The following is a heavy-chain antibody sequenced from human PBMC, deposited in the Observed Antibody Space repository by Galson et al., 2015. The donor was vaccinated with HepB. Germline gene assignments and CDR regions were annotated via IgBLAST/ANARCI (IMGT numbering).Heavy chain of an antibody. V-gene: IGHV3-48*03. CDR3: VRGHLGVYGSSWNVFDY. D-gene: IGHD2-2*01. CDR2: IATTGDV. CDR1: GFPFSSYN. Sequence: SLRLSCAVSGFPFSSYNMNWVRQVPGEGPEWISYIATTGDVLYADSVKGRFTISRDNAENSLSLHMNSLRVEDTAVYYCVRGHLGVYGSSWNVFDYWGQGTLVVVSA. J-gene: IGHJ4*02.